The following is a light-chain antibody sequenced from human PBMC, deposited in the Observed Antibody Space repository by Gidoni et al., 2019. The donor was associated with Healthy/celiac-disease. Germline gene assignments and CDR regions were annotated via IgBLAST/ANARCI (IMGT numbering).Light chain of an antibody. CDR1: SLRSDY. Sequence: SSELTQDPAVSVALGQTVRITCQGDSLRSDYASWYQQKQGQAPVLVIYGKNNRPSGIPDRFSGSSAGNTASLTITGAQAEDEADYYCNSRDSSGNLVVFGGGTKLTVL. CDR3: NSRDSSGNLVV. CDR2: GKN. V-gene: IGLV3-19*01. J-gene: IGLJ2*01.